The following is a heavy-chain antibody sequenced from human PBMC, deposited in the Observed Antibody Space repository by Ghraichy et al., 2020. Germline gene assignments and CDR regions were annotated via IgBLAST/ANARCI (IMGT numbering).Heavy chain of an antibody. D-gene: IGHD4-23*01. CDR1: GGSIGSYY. CDR3: ARGRGGNSGSYYYGMDV. Sequence: SETLPLTCTVSGGSIGSYYLSWIRQPPGKGLEWIGFIYYTGSTSYNPSLKSRATISQDTSKSQFSLKLSAVTAADTALYYCARGRGGNSGSYYYGMDVWGQGTTVTVSS. CDR2: IYYTGST. V-gene: IGHV4-59*01. J-gene: IGHJ6*02.